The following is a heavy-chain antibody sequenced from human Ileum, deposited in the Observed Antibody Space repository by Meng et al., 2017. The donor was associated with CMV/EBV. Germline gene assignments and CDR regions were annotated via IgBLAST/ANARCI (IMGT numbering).Heavy chain of an antibody. V-gene: IGHV4-4*07. J-gene: IGHJ4*02. D-gene: IGHD4-11*01. Sequence: QVELPGSGPVLGKPSETLSLTCTVSGTSITGYYWIWIRQSAAKGLEWIGRIYTSGSTNYNPSLHSRVSMSIDTSKNQFSLKLRSVTAADTAVYYCAREGSTVHWGQGTLVTVSS. CDR2: IYTSGST. CDR3: AREGSTVH. CDR1: GTSITGYY.